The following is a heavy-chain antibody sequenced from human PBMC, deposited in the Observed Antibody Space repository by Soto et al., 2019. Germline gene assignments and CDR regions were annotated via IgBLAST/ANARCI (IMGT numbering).Heavy chain of an antibody. CDR1: GGTFSSYA. Sequence: SVKVSCKASGGTFSSYAISWVRQAPGQGLEWMGGIIPIFGTANYAQKFQGRVTITADESTSTAYMELSSLRSEDTAVYYCATRGYSYGQTTFDYWGQGTLVTVSS. CDR3: ATRGYSYGQTTFDY. J-gene: IGHJ4*02. V-gene: IGHV1-69*13. D-gene: IGHD5-18*01. CDR2: IIPIFGTA.